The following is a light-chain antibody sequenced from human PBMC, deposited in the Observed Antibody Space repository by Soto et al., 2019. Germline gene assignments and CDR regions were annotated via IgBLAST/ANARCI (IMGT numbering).Light chain of an antibody. CDR1: SSDVGGYNY. CDR3: CSYAGSDTLV. V-gene: IGLV2-11*01. J-gene: IGLJ2*01. CDR2: DVS. Sequence: QSALTQPRSVSGSPGQSVTISFTGTSSDVGGYNYVSWYQQHPGKAPKLMIYDVSKRPSGVPDRFSGSKSGNTASLTISGLHAEDEADYYCCSYAGSDTLVFGGGTKLTVL.